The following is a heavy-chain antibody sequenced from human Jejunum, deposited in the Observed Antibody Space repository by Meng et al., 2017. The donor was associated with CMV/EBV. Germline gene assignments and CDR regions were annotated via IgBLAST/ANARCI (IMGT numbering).Heavy chain of an antibody. CDR2: ISSSGSTI. V-gene: IGHV3-11*01. Sequence: SGFTFSDYYMSWIRQAPGKGLEWVSYISSSGSTIYYADSVKGRFTISRDNSKNTLYLQMNSLRTEDTAVYTCANSYDSSGYPTFDFWGQGTLVTVSS. CDR1: GFTFSDYY. D-gene: IGHD3-22*01. J-gene: IGHJ4*02. CDR3: ANSYDSSGYPTFDF.